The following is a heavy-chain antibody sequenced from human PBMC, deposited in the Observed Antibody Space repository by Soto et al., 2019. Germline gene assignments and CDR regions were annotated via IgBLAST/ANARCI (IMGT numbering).Heavy chain of an antibody. CDR1: GFTVSSNY. CDR2: LYSGGGT. D-gene: IGHD1-1*01. V-gene: IGHV3-53*02. CDR3: AREGNYNSGDY. Sequence: EVQLVETGGGLIQPGGSLRLSCAASGFTVSSNYMSWVRQAPGKGLEWISVLYSGGGTYYADSVKGRFTISRDNSKNTLYLQMNSLRAEDTPVYYCAREGNYNSGDYWGQGTLVTVSS. J-gene: IGHJ4*02.